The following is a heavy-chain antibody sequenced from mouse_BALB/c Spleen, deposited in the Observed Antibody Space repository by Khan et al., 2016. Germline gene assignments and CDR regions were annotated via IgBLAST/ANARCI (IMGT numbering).Heavy chain of an antibody. Sequence: VQLKESGPGLVKPSQSLSLTCTVTGYSITSDYAWNWIRQFPGNKLEWMGYISYSGSTSYNPSLKSRISITRDTSKNQFFLQLNSVTTEDTATYYYAGATWDLFYAMDYWGQGTSVTVSS. CDR2: ISYSGST. J-gene: IGHJ4*01. CDR1: GYSITSDYA. V-gene: IGHV3-2*02. CDR3: AGATWDLFYAMDY. D-gene: IGHD4-1*01.